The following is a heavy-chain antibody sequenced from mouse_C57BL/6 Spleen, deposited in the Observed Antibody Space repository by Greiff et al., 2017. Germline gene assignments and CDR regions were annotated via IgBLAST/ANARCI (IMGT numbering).Heavy chain of an antibody. Sequence: QVQLQQPGAELVKPGASVTMSCKASGYTFTSYWITWVKQRPGQGLEWIGDIYPGSGSTNYNEKFKSKATLTVDTSSSTAYMQLSSLTSEDSAVYYCARQFITTVVVFDYWGQGTTLTVSS. CDR2: IYPGSGST. CDR1: GYTFTSYW. D-gene: IGHD1-1*01. CDR3: ARQFITTVVVFDY. J-gene: IGHJ2*01. V-gene: IGHV1-55*01.